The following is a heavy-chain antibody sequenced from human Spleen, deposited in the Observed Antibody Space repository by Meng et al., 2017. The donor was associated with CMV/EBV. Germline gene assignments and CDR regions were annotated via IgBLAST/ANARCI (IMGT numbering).Heavy chain of an antibody. Sequence: CKDSGYTFTGYYMHWVRQAPGQGLEWMGWINPNSGGTNYAQKFQGRVTMTRDTSISTAYMELSRLRSDDTAVYYCARGCTSCYQIDYWGQGTLVTVSS. D-gene: IGHD2-2*01. CDR3: ARGCTSCYQIDY. CDR1: GYTFTGYY. CDR2: INPNSGGT. J-gene: IGHJ4*02. V-gene: IGHV1-2*02.